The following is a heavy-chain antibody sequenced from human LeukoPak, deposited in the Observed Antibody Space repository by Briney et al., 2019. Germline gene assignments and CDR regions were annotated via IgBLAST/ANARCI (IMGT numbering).Heavy chain of an antibody. Sequence: SVKVSCKASGGTFSSYAISWVRQAPGQGLEWMGGIIPIFGTANYAQKIQGRVTITADESTSTAYMELSSLRSEDTAVYYCARARRDQYSSSWYNWFDPWGQGTLVTVSS. D-gene: IGHD6-13*01. J-gene: IGHJ5*02. V-gene: IGHV1-69*13. CDR1: GGTFSSYA. CDR2: IIPIFGTA. CDR3: ARARRDQYSSSWYNWFDP.